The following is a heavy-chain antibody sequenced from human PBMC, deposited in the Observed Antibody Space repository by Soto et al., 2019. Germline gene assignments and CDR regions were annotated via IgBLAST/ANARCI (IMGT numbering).Heavy chain of an antibody. Sequence: VASVKVSCKASGGTFSSYAISWVRQSPGQGLDWMGGIIPIFGTANYAQKFQGRVTITADESTSTAYMELSSLRSEDTAVYYCARGAASPVGTVIQLWLRGDYYGMDVWGQGTTVTV. J-gene: IGHJ6*02. D-gene: IGHD5-18*01. CDR2: IIPIFGTA. CDR1: GGTFSSYA. V-gene: IGHV1-69*13. CDR3: ARGAASPVGTVIQLWLRGDYYGMDV.